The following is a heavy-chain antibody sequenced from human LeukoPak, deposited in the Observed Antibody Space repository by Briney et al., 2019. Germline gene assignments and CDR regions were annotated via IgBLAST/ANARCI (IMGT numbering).Heavy chain of an antibody. Sequence: ESLKLSCKSSGYIFTNYWIGWVRQMPGKGLEWMGIIYPRDSDTRYSPSFQGQVTVSADKSISTAYLQWNTLEASDTAMYYCARRQYSGYDFDFWGQGTLVTVSS. J-gene: IGHJ4*02. V-gene: IGHV5-51*01. D-gene: IGHD5-12*01. CDR3: ARRQYSGYDFDF. CDR1: GYIFTNYW. CDR2: IYPRDSDT.